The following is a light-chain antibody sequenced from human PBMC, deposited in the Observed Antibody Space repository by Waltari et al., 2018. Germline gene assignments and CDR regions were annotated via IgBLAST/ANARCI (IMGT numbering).Light chain of an antibody. CDR3: QSYDTKVGVV. Sequence: QSVLTQPPSVSGAPGQRVTISCTGSWSHIGAGDDVPWYQQLPGKAPTLLVYGVNTRPPGVPDRFFGSKSGTSASLAIPGLQPEDEADYYCQSYDTKVGVVFGGGSKLTVL. V-gene: IGLV1-40*01. J-gene: IGLJ2*01. CDR2: GVN. CDR1: WSHIGAGDD.